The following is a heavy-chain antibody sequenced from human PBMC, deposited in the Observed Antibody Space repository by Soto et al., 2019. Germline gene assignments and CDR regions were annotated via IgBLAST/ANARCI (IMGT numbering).Heavy chain of an antibody. CDR3: ARVKDADYRNWFDP. V-gene: IGHV1-2*04. D-gene: IGHD4-17*01. Sequence: ASVKVSCKASGYTFSGYYMHWVRQAPGQGLEWMGWINPTSGDTSYAQKFQGWVTMTRDTSISTGYMELSRLRSDDTAVYYCARVKDADYRNWFDPWGQRTLVTVSS. J-gene: IGHJ5*02. CDR2: INPTSGDT. CDR1: GYTFSGYY.